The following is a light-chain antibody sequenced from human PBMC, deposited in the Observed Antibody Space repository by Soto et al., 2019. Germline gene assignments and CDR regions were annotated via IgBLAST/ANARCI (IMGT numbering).Light chain of an antibody. CDR3: QQYNKWPPT. J-gene: IGKJ1*01. V-gene: IGKV3D-15*01. CDR2: GAS. Sequence: EIVLTQSPATLSLSPGERATLSCRASQSVSSYLAWYQQKPGQAPRLLIYGASTRATGIPARFSGSGSGTEFTLTISSLQSEDFAVYYCQQYNKWPPTFGQGTKVDIK. CDR1: QSVSSY.